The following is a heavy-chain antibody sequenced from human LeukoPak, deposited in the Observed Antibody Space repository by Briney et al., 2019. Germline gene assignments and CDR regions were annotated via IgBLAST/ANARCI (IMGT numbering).Heavy chain of an antibody. D-gene: IGHD6-13*01. V-gene: IGHV3-23*01. Sequence: GGSLRLSCAASGFTFSSYAMSWVRQAPGKGLVWVSAISGSGGSTYYADSVKGRFTISRDNSKNTLYLQMNSLRAEDTAVYYCAKDQSIAAAGLLNWFDPWGQGTLVTVSS. CDR2: ISGSGGST. J-gene: IGHJ5*02. CDR1: GFTFSSYA. CDR3: AKDQSIAAAGLLNWFDP.